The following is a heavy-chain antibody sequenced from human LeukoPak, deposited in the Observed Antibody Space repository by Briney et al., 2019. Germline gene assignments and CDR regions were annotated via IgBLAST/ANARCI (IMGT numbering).Heavy chain of an antibody. V-gene: IGHV4-28*01. Sequence: LSETLSLTCAVSGYSLSSGNWWGWIRRPPGKGLEWIGYIYYSGSTYYNSSLKSRVTLSVDTSKNQFSMKLSSVTAVDTAVYYCARTHRSGFSFDYWGQGILVTVSS. CDR2: IYYSGST. CDR3: ARTHRSGFSFDY. CDR1: GYSLSSGNW. D-gene: IGHD6-19*01. J-gene: IGHJ4*02.